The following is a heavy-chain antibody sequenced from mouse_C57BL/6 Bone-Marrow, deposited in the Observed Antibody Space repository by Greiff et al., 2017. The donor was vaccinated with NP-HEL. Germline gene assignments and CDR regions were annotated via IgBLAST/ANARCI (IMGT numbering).Heavy chain of an antibody. CDR3: TTLAWFAY. J-gene: IGHJ3*01. CDR1: GFNITDYY. CDR2: IDPEDGAT. Sequence: VQLQQSGAELVRPGASVKLSCTASGFNITDYYMHWVKQRPEQGLEWIGRIDPEDGATEYAPKFQGKATMTADTASTTAYLQLSSLTSEDTAVYYCTTLAWFAYWGQGTLVTVSA. V-gene: IGHV14-1*01. D-gene: IGHD2-10*02.